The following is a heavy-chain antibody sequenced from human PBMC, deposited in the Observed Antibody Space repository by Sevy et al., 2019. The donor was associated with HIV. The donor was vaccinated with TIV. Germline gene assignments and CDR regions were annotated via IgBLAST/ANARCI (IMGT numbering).Heavy chain of an antibody. CDR2: IHNDGTT. J-gene: IGHJ3*01. Sequence: GGSLRLSCVVSGFRVSNNYLSWVRHAPGKGLEWVSVIHNDGTTIYADSAKGRFTVSRDNSQNTVFLQMSGLRVDDTAVYYCARGDAAYYGRWDIFDFWGRGTMVTVSS. V-gene: IGHV3-53*01. CDR1: GFRVSNNY. CDR3: ARGDAAYYGRWDIFDF. D-gene: IGHD3-10*01.